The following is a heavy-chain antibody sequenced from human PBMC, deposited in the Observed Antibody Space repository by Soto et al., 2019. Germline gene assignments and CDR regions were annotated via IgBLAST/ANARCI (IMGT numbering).Heavy chain of an antibody. J-gene: IGHJ6*02. CDR2: IWYDGSNK. D-gene: IGHD5-18*01. CDR1: GFTFSSYG. CDR3: ARDPFVDTAMFGMDV. V-gene: IGHV3-33*01. Sequence: PWGSLRLSCAASGFTFSSYGMHWARQAPGKGLEWVAVIWYDGSNKYYADSVKGRFTISRDNSKNTLYLQMNSLRAEDTAVYYCARDPFVDTAMFGMDVWGQGTTVTVSS.